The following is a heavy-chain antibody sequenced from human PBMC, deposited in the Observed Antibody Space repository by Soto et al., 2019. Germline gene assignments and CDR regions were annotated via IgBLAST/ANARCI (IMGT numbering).Heavy chain of an antibody. J-gene: IGHJ4*02. Sequence: TSVKLSCKASGETFSCYTINWVRQAPGLGLEWMGRVNPILSMSNYAQKFQGRVTMTADKSTSTAYMELRSLRSEDTAFYYCATSYGSGYRAFDYWGQGALVTVSS. CDR2: VNPILSMS. CDR1: GETFSCYT. D-gene: IGHD3-10*01. CDR3: ATSYGSGYRAFDY. V-gene: IGHV1-69*02.